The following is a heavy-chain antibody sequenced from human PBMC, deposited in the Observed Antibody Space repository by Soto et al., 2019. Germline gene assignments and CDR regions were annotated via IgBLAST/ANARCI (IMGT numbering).Heavy chain of an antibody. CDR3: GRVKIRSFLEWSWEDYYYYGMDV. D-gene: IGHD3-3*01. V-gene: IGHV4-59*01. J-gene: IGHJ6*02. CDR1: GGSISSYY. Sequence: PSETLSLTCTVSGGSISSYYWSWIRQPPGKGLEWIGYIYYSGSTNYNPSLKSRVTISVDTSKNQFSLKLSSVTAADTAVYYCGRVKIRSFLEWSWEDYYYYGMDVWGQGTLVTVSS. CDR2: IYYSGST.